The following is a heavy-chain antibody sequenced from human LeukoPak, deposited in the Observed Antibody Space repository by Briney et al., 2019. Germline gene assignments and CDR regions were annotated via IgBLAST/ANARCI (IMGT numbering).Heavy chain of an antibody. CDR1: GFSFSSYE. V-gene: IGHV3-48*03. CDR3: AKKRGSGSLYFDY. D-gene: IGHD3-10*01. Sequence: PGGSLRLSCAASGFSFSSYEMNWVRQAPGKGLEWVSYMSSSGGTIYYADSVKGRFTISRDNGKNSLYLQMNSLRAEDAAVYYCAKKRGSGSLYFDYWGQGTLVTVSS. J-gene: IGHJ4*02. CDR2: MSSSGGTI.